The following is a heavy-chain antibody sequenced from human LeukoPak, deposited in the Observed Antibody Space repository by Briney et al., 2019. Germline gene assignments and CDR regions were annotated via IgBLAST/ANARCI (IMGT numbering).Heavy chain of an antibody. CDR2: IYYSGST. D-gene: IGHD1-7*01. CDR3: ARGQRWNYGGGGYFDY. V-gene: IGHV4-39*01. Sequence: KPSETLSLTCTVSGGSISSSSYYWGWIRQPPGKGLEWIGSIYYSGSTYYNPSLKSRVTISVDTSKNQFSLKLSSVTAADTAVYYCARGQRWNYGGGGYFDYWGQGTLVTVSS. J-gene: IGHJ4*02. CDR1: GGSISSSSYY.